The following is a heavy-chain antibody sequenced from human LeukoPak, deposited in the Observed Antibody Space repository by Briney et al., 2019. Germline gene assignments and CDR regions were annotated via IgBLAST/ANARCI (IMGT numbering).Heavy chain of an antibody. CDR3: AKDRRASGWSPFDY. J-gene: IGHJ4*02. CDR1: GFTFSSYG. Sequence: GSLRLPCAASGFTFSSYGMSWVRPAPAKGMEWVSCVGGSGGSAYSADSVKGRFTISRYNSRNTLYLQMNSLRAEDTAVYYCAKDRRASGWSPFDYWGQGTLVTVSS. D-gene: IGHD6-19*01. CDR2: VGGSGGSA. V-gene: IGHV3-23*01.